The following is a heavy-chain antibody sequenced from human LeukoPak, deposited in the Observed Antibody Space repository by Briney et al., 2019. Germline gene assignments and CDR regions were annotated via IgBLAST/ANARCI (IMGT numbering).Heavy chain of an antibody. CDR3: AKEASSSWQD. V-gene: IGHV3-30*18. D-gene: IGHD6-13*01. Sequence: GRSLRLSCAASGFTFSSYGMHWVRQAPGKGLEWVAVISYDGRNKYYADSVKGRFTISRDNSKNTLFLQMNSLRAEDTAIYYCAKEASSSWQDWGQGTLVTVSS. CDR1: GFTFSSYG. J-gene: IGHJ4*02. CDR2: ISYDGRNK.